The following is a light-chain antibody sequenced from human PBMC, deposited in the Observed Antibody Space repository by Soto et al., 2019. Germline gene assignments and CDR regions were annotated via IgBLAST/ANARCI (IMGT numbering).Light chain of an antibody. V-gene: IGKV2-30*01. CDR2: QIS. CDR3: MQGTHWPPET. CDR1: QSLVYSDGNTY. J-gene: IGKJ2*01. Sequence: DVVMTQSPLSLPVTLGQPASISCRSSQSLVYSDGNTYLSWFQQRPGQSPRRLIHQISNRDSGVPDRFSGSGSGTEFTLKISRVEAEDVGVYYCMQGTHWPPETFGQGTKLEIK.